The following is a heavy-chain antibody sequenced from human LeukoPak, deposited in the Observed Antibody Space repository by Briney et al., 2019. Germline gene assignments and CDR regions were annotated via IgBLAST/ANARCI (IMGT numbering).Heavy chain of an antibody. CDR1: GFTFTSSA. Sequence: ASVKGSCKASGFTFTSSAMQWVRQARGQRLEWIGWIVVGSGVTNYAQKFQERVTITRDMSTRTAYMELSSLRSEDTAVYYCAASNDYGDYVGYWGQGTLVTVSS. CDR2: IVVGSGVT. J-gene: IGHJ4*02. V-gene: IGHV1-58*02. CDR3: AASNDYGDYVGY. D-gene: IGHD4-17*01.